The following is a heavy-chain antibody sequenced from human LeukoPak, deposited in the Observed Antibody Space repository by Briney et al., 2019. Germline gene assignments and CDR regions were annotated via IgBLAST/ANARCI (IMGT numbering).Heavy chain of an antibody. J-gene: IGHJ4*02. CDR1: GFTFSSYA. CDR3: AKVIKWFGELLPAYFDY. Sequence: AGGSLRLSCAASGFTFSSYAMSWVRQAPGKGLEWVSAISGSGGSTYYADSVKGRFTISRDNSKNTLYLQMNSLRAEDTAVYYCAKVIKWFGELLPAYFDYWGQGTLVTVSS. CDR2: ISGSGGST. D-gene: IGHD3-10*01. V-gene: IGHV3-23*01.